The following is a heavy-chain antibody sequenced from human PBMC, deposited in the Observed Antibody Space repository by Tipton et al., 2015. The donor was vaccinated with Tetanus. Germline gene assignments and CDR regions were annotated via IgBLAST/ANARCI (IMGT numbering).Heavy chain of an antibody. J-gene: IGHJ4*02. D-gene: IGHD3-3*01. Sequence: TLSLTCTVSGGSISSYYWSWIRQPPGKGLEWIGYIYYSGSTHYNPSLKSRVTVSADPSENQFSLTLSSVTAADTAVYYCARIHDFWSGYFDFWGQGTLVTVTS. CDR3: ARIHDFWSGYFDF. V-gene: IGHV4-59*01. CDR2: IYYSGST. CDR1: GGSISSYY.